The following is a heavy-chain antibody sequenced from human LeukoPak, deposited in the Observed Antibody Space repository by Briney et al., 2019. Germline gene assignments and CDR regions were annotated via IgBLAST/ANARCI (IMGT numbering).Heavy chain of an antibody. CDR3: ARVGYSSGWYGQYYFDY. CDR2: IYTSGST. V-gene: IGHV4-4*07. Sequence: SETLSLTCTVSGGSISSYYWSWIRQPAGKGLEWIGRIYTSGSTNYNPSLKSRVTMSVDTSKNQFSLKLSSVTAADTAVYYCARVGYSSGWYGQYYFDYWGQGTLVTVSS. CDR1: GGSISSYY. D-gene: IGHD6-19*01. J-gene: IGHJ4*02.